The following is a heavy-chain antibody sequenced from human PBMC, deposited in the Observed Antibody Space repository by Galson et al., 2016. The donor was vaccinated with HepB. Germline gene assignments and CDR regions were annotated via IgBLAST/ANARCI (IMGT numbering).Heavy chain of an antibody. V-gene: IGHV3-64*02. CDR3: ARVGSGDDY. D-gene: IGHD1-1*01. Sequence: SLRLSCAASGFTFGSYSMHWVRQAPGQGLEYVSATNGDGDSRYYADSVKGRFTISRDNSKNMLYLRMDSLRSEDMAVYYCARVGSGDDYWGQGTLVTVSS. CDR2: TNGDGDSR. CDR1: GFTFGSYS. J-gene: IGHJ4*02.